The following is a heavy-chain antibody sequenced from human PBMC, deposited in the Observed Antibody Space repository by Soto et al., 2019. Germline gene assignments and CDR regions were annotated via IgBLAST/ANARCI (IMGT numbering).Heavy chain of an antibody. D-gene: IGHD3-10*01. V-gene: IGHV4-31*03. CDR2: IYYSGST. CDR1: GGSISSGGYY. Sequence: SETLSLTCTVSGGSISSGGYYWSRIRQHPGKGLEWTGYIYYSGSTYYNPSLKSRVTISVDTSKNQFSLKLSSVTAADTAVYYCARTRITMVRGVIIGWFDPWGQGTLVTVSS. J-gene: IGHJ5*02. CDR3: ARTRITMVRGVIIGWFDP.